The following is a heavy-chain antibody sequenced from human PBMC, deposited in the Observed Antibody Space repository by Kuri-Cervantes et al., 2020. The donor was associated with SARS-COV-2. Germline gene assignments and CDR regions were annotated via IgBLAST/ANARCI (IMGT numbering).Heavy chain of an antibody. J-gene: IGHJ5*02. CDR1: GGSISSGDYY. CDR2: IYYSGST. CDR3: ARLGRYCSSTSCYPNWFDP. V-gene: IGHV4-30-4*08. Sequence: LRLSCTVSGGSISSGDYYWSWIRQPPGKGLEWIGYIYYSGSTYYNPSLKSRVTISVDTSKNQFSLKLSSVTAADTAVYYCARLGRYCSSTSCYPNWFDPWGQGTLVTVSS. D-gene: IGHD2-2*01.